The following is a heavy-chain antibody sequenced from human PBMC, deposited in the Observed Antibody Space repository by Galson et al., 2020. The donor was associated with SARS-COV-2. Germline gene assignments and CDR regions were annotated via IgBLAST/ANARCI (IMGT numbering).Heavy chain of an antibody. J-gene: IGHJ4*02. CDR1: GFTSSRYA. CDR3: AKLAVAGVFDS. Sequence: GGSLRLSCATSGFTSSRYAMHWVRQAPGKGLEWVAIISYDGSNIYGDSVKGRFTISRDNSKTTLYLQMSSLRAEDTAVYYCAKLAVAGVFDSWGQGTLVTVSS. D-gene: IGHD6-19*01. CDR2: ISYDGSNI. V-gene: IGHV3-30-3*02.